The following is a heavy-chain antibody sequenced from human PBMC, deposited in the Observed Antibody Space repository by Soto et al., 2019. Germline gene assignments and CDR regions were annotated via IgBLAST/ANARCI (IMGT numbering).Heavy chain of an antibody. Sequence: EVQLVESGGGLVKPGGSLRLSCEASGFTFSSYSMNWVRQAPGKGLEWVSSISSSSSYIYYADSVKGRFTISRDNAKNSLYLQMNSLRAEDTAVYYCAIPRGSSRRGGRDYWGQGTLVTVSS. CDR2: ISSSSSYI. D-gene: IGHD6-6*01. V-gene: IGHV3-21*01. CDR3: AIPRGSSRRGGRDY. J-gene: IGHJ4*02. CDR1: GFTFSSYS.